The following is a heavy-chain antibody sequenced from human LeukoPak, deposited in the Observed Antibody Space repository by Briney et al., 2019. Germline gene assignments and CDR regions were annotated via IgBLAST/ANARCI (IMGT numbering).Heavy chain of an antibody. D-gene: IGHD2-21*01. CDR2: IKAGNGDT. V-gene: IGHV1-3*01. J-gene: IGHJ4*02. CDR1: GYIFTKYV. CDR3: ARDDCGDTCYPGGY. Sequence: GASVKVSCKASGYIFTKYVVHWVRQAPGQRPEWMGWIKAGNGDTKYSQNFQDRLTIIRDTSASTVYMELSSLTSEGTALYYCARDDCGDTCYPGGYWGQGTLVTVSS.